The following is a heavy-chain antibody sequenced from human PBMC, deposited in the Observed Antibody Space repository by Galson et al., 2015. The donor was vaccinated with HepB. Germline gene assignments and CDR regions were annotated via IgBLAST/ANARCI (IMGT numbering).Heavy chain of an antibody. D-gene: IGHD6-13*01. V-gene: IGHV1-18*04. J-gene: IGHJ3*02. Sequence: SVKVSCKASGYTFISYDISWVRQAPGQGLEWMGWISPYNGNTKYAHKVQGRVTMTVDASTDTAYMELRSLRSDDTAIYYCARDLSAAGTRGNDAFDIWGQGTMVTVSS. CDR1: GYTFISYD. CDR2: ISPYNGNT. CDR3: ARDLSAAGTRGNDAFDI.